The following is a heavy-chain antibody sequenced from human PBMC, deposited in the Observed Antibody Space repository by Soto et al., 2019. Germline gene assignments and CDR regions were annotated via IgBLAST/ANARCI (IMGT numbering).Heavy chain of an antibody. J-gene: IGHJ5*02. CDR3: AKDRESYLIRGWFDP. Sequence: QVQLVEFGGGVVQPGRSLRLSCAASGFTLSSYGMHWVRQAPGKGLEWVAVISYDGSNKYYADSVKGRFTISRDTSKNTLYLEMNSLRAEDTAVYYCAKDRESYLIRGWFDPWGQGSLVTVSS. CDR1: GFTLSSYG. CDR2: ISYDGSNK. V-gene: IGHV3-30*18. D-gene: IGHD2-2*01.